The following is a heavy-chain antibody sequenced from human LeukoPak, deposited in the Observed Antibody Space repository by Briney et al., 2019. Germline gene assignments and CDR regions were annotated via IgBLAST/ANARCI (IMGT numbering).Heavy chain of an antibody. CDR3: VRVSSGATTVDY. V-gene: IGHV4-4*02. D-gene: IGHD1-26*01. CDR2: IYHSGST. CDR1: GGSISSSNW. Sequence: SETLSLTCAVSGGSISSSNWWSWVRQPPGKGLEWIGEIYHSGSTNYNPSLKSRVTISVDKSKNQFSLELSSVTAADTAVYYCVRVSSGATTVDYWGQGTLVTVSS. J-gene: IGHJ4*02.